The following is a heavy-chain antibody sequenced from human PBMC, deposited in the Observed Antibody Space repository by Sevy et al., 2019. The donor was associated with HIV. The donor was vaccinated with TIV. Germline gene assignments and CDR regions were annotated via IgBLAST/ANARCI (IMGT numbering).Heavy chain of an antibody. J-gene: IGHJ6*02. CDR3: SRGIAAPRGMDV. D-gene: IGHD6-13*01. V-gene: IGHV4-59*01. Sequence: SETLSLTCTVSGDSISGYYWSWIRQPPGKGLEWIGYFFYSGSTNYNPSLKSRVTISVDTTRNQVSLKVRSVTAADTAVYYCSRGIAAPRGMDVWGQGTTVTVSS. CDR2: FFYSGST. CDR1: GDSISGYY.